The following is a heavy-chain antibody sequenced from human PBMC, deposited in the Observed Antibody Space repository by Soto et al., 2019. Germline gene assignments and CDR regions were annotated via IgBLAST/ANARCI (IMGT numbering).Heavy chain of an antibody. V-gene: IGHV4-30-4*01. CDR3: ARDHAIVATPAYYFDY. Sequence: PSETLALTCPVSGGSISSGDYYWSWIRQPTGKGLEWIGYIYYSGITYYTPSLKSRVTISVDTSKNQFSLKLSSVTAADTAVYYCARDHAIVATPAYYFDYWGQGTLVTVSS. CDR2: IYYSGIT. J-gene: IGHJ4*02. D-gene: IGHD5-12*01. CDR1: GGSISSGDYY.